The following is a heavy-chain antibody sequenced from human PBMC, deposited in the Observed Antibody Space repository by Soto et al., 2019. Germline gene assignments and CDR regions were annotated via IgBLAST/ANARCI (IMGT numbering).Heavy chain of an antibody. CDR3: ARRAWDSYYAIAV. J-gene: IGHJ6*02. CDR2: ISYDGSDK. CDR1: GFKYTDFA. Sequence: VQLVESGGGEVQPGRSLRLSCAASGFKYTDFALHWVRQAPGKGLEWVAIISYDGSDKYYADSVKGQFVISRDNPKNTLYLEMNSLRPEDTAVYFCARRAWDSYYAIAVWGQGTTVTVFS. D-gene: IGHD3-22*01. V-gene: IGHV3-30*09.